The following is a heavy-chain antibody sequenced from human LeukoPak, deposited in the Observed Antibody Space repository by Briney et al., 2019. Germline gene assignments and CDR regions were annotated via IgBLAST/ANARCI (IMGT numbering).Heavy chain of an antibody. CDR1: GFTFNRYG. D-gene: IGHD2-15*01. V-gene: IGHV3-30*18. CDR3: AKDLDGYCSGDSCAFCDY. Sequence: GGSLRLSCAASGFTFNRYGMHWVRQAPGKGLEWVAVISYDGSNKYSADSVKGRFTVSRDNSKSTLYLQMNSLRAEDTAIYYCAKDLDGYCSGDSCAFCDYWGQGTLVTVSS. CDR2: ISYDGSNK. J-gene: IGHJ4*02.